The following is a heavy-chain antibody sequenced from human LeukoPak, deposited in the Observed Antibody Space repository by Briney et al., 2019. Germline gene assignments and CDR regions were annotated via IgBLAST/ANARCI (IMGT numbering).Heavy chain of an antibody. CDR1: GGTFSSYA. J-gene: IGHJ4*02. CDR3: ARDGGPHGYNWVY. Sequence: GASVKVSCKASGGTFSSYAISWVRQAPGQGLEWMGGIIPIFGTADYAQKFQGRVTITTDESTSTAYMELSSLRSEDTAVYYCARDGGPHGYNWVYWGQGTLVTVSS. D-gene: IGHD5-24*01. CDR2: IIPIFGTA. V-gene: IGHV1-69*05.